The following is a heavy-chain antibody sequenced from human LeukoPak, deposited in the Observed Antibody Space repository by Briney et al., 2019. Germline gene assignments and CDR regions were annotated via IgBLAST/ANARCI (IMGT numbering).Heavy chain of an antibody. CDR2: IYYTGST. CDR1: DGSINSYY. D-gene: IGHD3-16*01. V-gene: IGHV4-59*13. J-gene: IGHJ4*02. CDR3: VRVFYVGSLGFDY. Sequence: PSETLSLTCTVSDGSINSYYWSWILQPPGKELEWIGYIYYTGSTNYNPSLKSRVTMSVDTSKDQFSLNLSSLTAADTAVYYCVRVFYVGSLGFDYWGQGILVTVSS.